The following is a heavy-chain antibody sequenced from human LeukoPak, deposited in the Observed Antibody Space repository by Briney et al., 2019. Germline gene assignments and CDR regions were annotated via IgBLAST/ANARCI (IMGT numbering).Heavy chain of an antibody. CDR1: GFTFDDYT. Sequence: GGSLRLSCAASGFTFDDYTMHWVRQAPGKGLEWVSLISWDGGSTYYADSVKGRFTISRDNSKNSLYLQMNSLRTEDTALYYCAKDYHYYGSGSPDYWGQGTLVTVSS. D-gene: IGHD3-10*01. CDR3: AKDYHYYGSGSPDY. J-gene: IGHJ4*02. CDR2: ISWDGGST. V-gene: IGHV3-43*01.